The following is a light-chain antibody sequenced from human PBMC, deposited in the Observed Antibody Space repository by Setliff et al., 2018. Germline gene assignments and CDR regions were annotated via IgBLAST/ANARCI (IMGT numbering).Light chain of an antibody. J-gene: IGLJ1*01. CDR2: EVS. CDR1: SSDIGGYNY. V-gene: IGLV2-14*01. CDR3: CSYAGSSTPYYV. Sequence: QSALTQPASVSGSPGQSITISCTGTSSDIGGYNYVSWYQQHPGKAPKFMIYEVSNRPSGVSNRFSGSKSGNTASLTISGLQAEDETDYYCCSYAGSSTPYYVFGTGTKVTVL.